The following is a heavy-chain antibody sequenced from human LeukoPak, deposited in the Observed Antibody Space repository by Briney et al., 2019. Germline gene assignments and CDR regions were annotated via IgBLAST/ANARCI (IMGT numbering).Heavy chain of an antibody. CDR3: ARDRWGYSGYAPFDY. D-gene: IGHD5-12*01. CDR1: GFTFSSYE. Sequence: GGSLRLSCAASGFTFSSYEMNWVRQAPGKGLEWVSYICSSGSTIYYADSVKGRFTISRDDAKNSLYLQMNSLRAEDTAVYYCARDRWGYSGYAPFDYWGQGTLVTVSS. CDR2: ICSSGSTI. J-gene: IGHJ4*02. V-gene: IGHV3-48*03.